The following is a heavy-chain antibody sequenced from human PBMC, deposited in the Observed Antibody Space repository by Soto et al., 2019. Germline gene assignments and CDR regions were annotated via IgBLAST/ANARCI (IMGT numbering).Heavy chain of an antibody. V-gene: IGHV5-10-1*01. J-gene: IGHJ4*02. CDR3: ARLLCSSTSCYGGYDY. Sequence: GESLKISCKGSGYSFTSYWISWVRQMPGKGLEWMGRIDPSDSYTNYSPSFQGHVTISADKSISTAYLQWSSLKASDTAMYYCARLLCSSTSCYGGYDYWGQGTLVTVSS. CDR1: GYSFTSYW. CDR2: IDPSDSYT. D-gene: IGHD2-2*01.